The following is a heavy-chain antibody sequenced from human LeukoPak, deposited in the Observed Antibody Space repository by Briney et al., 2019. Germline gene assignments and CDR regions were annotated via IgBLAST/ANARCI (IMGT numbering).Heavy chain of an antibody. CDR3: AKDQGYYDSFYYYYYMDV. J-gene: IGHJ6*03. D-gene: IGHD3-22*01. V-gene: IGHV3-74*01. CDR1: GFTFSSYW. Sequence: GGSLRLSCAASGFTFSSYWMHWVRQAPGKGLVWVSRISNDGGNTSYADSVKGRFTISRDNSKNTLYLQMNSLRAEDTAVYYCAKDQGYYDSFYYYYYMDVWGKGTTVTVSS. CDR2: ISNDGGNT.